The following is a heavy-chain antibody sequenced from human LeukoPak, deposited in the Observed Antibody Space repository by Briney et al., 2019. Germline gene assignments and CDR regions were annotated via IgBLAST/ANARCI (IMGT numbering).Heavy chain of an antibody. CDR1: GFAFSNYG. D-gene: IGHD7-27*01. Sequence: GGSLRLSCAASGFAFSNYGMNWVRQAPGKGLGWVSSITGSGGTTYYADSVKGRFTISRDNSKNTLYLQMNSPRAEDTAAYYCAKDGNWARFENWGQGTLVSVSS. J-gene: IGHJ4*02. CDR3: AKDGNWARFEN. CDR2: ITGSGGTT. V-gene: IGHV3-23*01.